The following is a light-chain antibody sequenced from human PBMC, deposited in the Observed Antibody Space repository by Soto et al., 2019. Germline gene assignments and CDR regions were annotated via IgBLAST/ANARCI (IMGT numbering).Light chain of an antibody. J-gene: IGLJ2*01. Sequence: SYELTQPPSVSVAPGQTARITCGGNNIGVESVHWYQQKPGQAPVLVVYDDSARPSGIPARFSGSNSGNTATLTVSRVEGGDEADYYCHVWDSGSDQGIFGGGTKLTVL. V-gene: IGLV3-21*02. CDR1: NIGVES. CDR3: HVWDSGSDQGI. CDR2: DDS.